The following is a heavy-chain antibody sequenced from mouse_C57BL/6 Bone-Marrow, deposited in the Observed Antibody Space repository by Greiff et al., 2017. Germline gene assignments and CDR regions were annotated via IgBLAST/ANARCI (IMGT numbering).Heavy chain of an antibody. Sequence: QVQLQQPGAELVKPGASVKLSCKASGYTFTSYWIHWVKQRPGQGLEWIGDIYPGSGSTNYNEKFKGKATLTVDTSSSTAYMQLSSLTSEDSAVYYCARIDYDPDYWGQGTTLTVSS. CDR2: IYPGSGST. CDR1: GYTFTSYW. J-gene: IGHJ2*01. D-gene: IGHD2-4*01. CDR3: ARIDYDPDY. V-gene: IGHV1-55*01.